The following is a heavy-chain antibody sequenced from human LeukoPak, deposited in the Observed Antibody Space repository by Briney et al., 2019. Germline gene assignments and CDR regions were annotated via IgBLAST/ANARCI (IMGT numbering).Heavy chain of an antibody. CDR2: INPNSGGT. J-gene: IGHJ4*02. CDR1: GYTFTVYY. CDR3: ARELPTPGIAAAGADY. Sequence: ASVTVSCTASGYTFTVYYMHWVRQAPGQGLEWMGRINPNSGGTNYAQKFQGRVTMTRDTSISTAYMELSRLRSDDTAVYYCARELPTPGIAAAGADYWGQGTLVTVSS. V-gene: IGHV1-2*06. D-gene: IGHD6-13*01.